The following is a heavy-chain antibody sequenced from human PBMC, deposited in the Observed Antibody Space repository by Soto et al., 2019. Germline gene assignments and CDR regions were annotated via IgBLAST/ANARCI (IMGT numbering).Heavy chain of an antibody. CDR3: ARADSSSWSWGNYYYGMDV. J-gene: IGHJ6*02. D-gene: IGHD6-13*01. V-gene: IGHV3-13*01. Sequence: GGSLRLSCAASGFTFSSYDMHWVRQATGKGLEWVSAIGTAGDTYYPGSVKGRFTISRENAKNSLYLQMDSLRAEDTAVYYCARADSSSWSWGNYYYGMDVWGQGTTVTVSS. CDR2: IGTAGDT. CDR1: GFTFSSYD.